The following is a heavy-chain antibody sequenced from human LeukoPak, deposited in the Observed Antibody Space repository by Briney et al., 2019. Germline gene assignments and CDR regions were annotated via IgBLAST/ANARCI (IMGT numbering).Heavy chain of an antibody. J-gene: IGHJ4*02. CDR2: IYYSGST. D-gene: IGHD3-10*01. V-gene: IGHV4-59*12. CDR1: GGSISSYY. Sequence: PSETLSLTCTVSGGSISSYYWSWIRQPPGKQLEWIGYIYYSGSTNYNPSLKSRVTISVDTSKNQFSLKLSSVTAADTAVYYCARGGELWRLFDYWGQGTLVTVSS. CDR3: ARGGELWRLFDY.